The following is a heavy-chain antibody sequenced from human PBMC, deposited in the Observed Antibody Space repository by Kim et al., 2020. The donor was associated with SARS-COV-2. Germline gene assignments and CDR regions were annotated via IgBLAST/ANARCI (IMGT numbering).Heavy chain of an antibody. CDR2: INQSGRT. Sequence: SETMSLTCAVYGGSFSGYYWSWIRQPPGKGLEWRGEINQSGRTNYNPSLKSRVTISVDTSKNQFSLKLTSVTAADTAVYFCARRLSNTSGWGSHYCDLWGQGILVTVAS. D-gene: IGHD3-10*01. CDR1: GGSFSGYY. CDR3: ARRLSNTSGWGSHYCDL. J-gene: IGHJ4*02. V-gene: IGHV4-34*01.